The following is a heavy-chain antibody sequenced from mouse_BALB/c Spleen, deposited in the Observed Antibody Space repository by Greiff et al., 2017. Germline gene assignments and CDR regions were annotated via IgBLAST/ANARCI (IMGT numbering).Heavy chain of an antibody. J-gene: IGHJ3*01. CDR2: ISYSGST. Sequence: EVMLVESGPGLVKPSQSLSLTCTVTGYSITSDYAWNWIRQFPGNKLEWMGYISYSGSTSYNPSLKSRISITRDTSKNQFFLQLNSVTTEDTATYYCARPNGYDGSWFAYWGQGTLVTVSA. CDR3: ARPNGYDGSWFAY. V-gene: IGHV3-2*02. CDR1: GYSITSDYA. D-gene: IGHD2-2*01.